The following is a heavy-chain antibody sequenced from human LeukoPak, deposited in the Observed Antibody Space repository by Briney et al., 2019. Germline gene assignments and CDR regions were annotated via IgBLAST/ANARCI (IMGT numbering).Heavy chain of an antibody. CDR2: ISSSGSDI. CDR1: GFTFSNYE. D-gene: IGHD3-22*01. J-gene: IGHJ5*02. CDR3: TTPTYYYDSRGYYKEP. Sequence: PGGSLRLSCAASGFTFSNYEMHWVRQAPGKGLEWVSYISSSGSDIYYADSVKGRFTISRDNAKNSLYLHMNSLKTEDTAVYYCTTPTYYYDSRGYYKEPWGQGTLVTVSS. V-gene: IGHV3-48*03.